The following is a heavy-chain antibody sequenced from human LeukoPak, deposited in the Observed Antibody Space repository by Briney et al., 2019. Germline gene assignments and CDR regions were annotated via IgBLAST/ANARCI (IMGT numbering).Heavy chain of an antibody. CDR3: ARAGYCSGGSCYSGTVDY. V-gene: IGHV4-61*02. D-gene: IGHD2-15*01. CDR2: IDTSGTT. J-gene: IGHJ4*02. CDR1: GGSISSDSYF. Sequence: SETLSLTXTVSGGSISSDSYFWNWIRQPAGKGLEWIGRIDTSGTTNYNPSLKGRVTIAVDTSKNQFSLELNSVTAADTAVYYCARAGYCSGGSCYSGTVDYWGQGTLVTVSS.